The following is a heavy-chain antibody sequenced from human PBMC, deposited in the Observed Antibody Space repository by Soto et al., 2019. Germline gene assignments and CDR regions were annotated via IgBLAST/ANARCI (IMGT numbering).Heavy chain of an antibody. D-gene: IGHD2-15*01. V-gene: IGHV1-69*02. CDR3: AVVVVVAATYFQH. CDR2: IIPILGIA. J-gene: IGHJ1*01. CDR1: GGTFSSYT. Sequence: QVQLVQSGAGVKKPGSSVKVSCKASGGTFSSYTISWVRQAPGQGREWMGRIIPILGIANYAQKFQGRVTFTADKSPSTAYMELSSLRSEDTAVYYCAVVVVVAATYFQHWGQGTLVTVSS.